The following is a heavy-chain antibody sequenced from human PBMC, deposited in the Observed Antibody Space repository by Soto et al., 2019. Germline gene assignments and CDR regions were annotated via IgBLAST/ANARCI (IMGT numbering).Heavy chain of an antibody. Sequence: QVQLVESGGGVVQPGRSLRLSCAASGFTFSTYGMHWVRQAPGKGLEWVTVISYDGSNKYYADSVKGRFTISRDNSKNTLYLQMNSLRAEDTAVYYCAKEESYYGSGSCQIGGVYYYGMDVWGQGTTVTVSS. J-gene: IGHJ6*02. V-gene: IGHV3-30*18. CDR2: ISYDGSNK. CDR3: AKEESYYGSGSCQIGGVYYYGMDV. D-gene: IGHD3-10*01. CDR1: GFTFSTYG.